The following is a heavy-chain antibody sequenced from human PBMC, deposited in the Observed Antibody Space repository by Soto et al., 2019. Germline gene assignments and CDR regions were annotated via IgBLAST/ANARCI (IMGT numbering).Heavy chain of an antibody. J-gene: IGHJ5*02. D-gene: IGHD3-3*01. CDR3: ARVPNYDFWSGYLSWFDP. CDR2: IIPIFGTA. V-gene: IGHV1-69*13. Sequence: SVKVSCKASGGTFSSYAISWVRQAPGQGLEWMGGIIPIFGTANYAQKFQGRAAITADESTSTAYMELSSLRSEDTAVYYCARVPNYDFWSGYLSWFDPWGQGTLVTVSS. CDR1: GGTFSSYA.